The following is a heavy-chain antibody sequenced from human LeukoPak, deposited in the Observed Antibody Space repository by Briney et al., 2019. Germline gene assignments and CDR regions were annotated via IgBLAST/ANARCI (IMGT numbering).Heavy chain of an antibody. D-gene: IGHD6-13*01. V-gene: IGHV4-39*01. CDR2: IYYSGST. Sequence: SETVSLTCTVSGGSISSSSYYWGWIRQPPGKGLEWIGSIYYSGSTYYNPSLKSRVTISVDTSKNQFSLKLSSVTAADTAVYYCARSLSWPFDYWGQGTLVTVSS. J-gene: IGHJ4*02. CDR3: ARSLSWPFDY. CDR1: GGSISSSSYY.